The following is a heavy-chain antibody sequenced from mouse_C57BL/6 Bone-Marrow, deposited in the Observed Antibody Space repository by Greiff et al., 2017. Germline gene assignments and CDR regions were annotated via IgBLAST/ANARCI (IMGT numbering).Heavy chain of an antibody. CDR3: ARGYYSNYRLFDY. J-gene: IGHJ2*01. Sequence: EVQLQQSGPVLVKPGASVKMSCKASGYTFTDYYMNWVKQSHGKSLEWIGVINPYNGGTSYNQKFKGKATLTVDKSSSTAYMELNSLTSEDSAVYYCARGYYSNYRLFDYWGQGTTLTVSS. V-gene: IGHV1-19*01. CDR1: GYTFTDYY. D-gene: IGHD2-5*01. CDR2: INPYNGGT.